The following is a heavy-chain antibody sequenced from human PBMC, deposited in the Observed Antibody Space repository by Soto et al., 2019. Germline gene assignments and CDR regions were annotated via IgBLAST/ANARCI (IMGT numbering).Heavy chain of an antibody. J-gene: IGHJ5*02. CDR3: ARDGHSSSWFVNWFDP. D-gene: IGHD6-13*01. Sequence: SVKVSCKASGGTFSSHAISWVRQAPGQGLEWMGGLIPIFGTANYAQKFQGGVTITADESTSTAYMGLSSLRSENTAVYYCARDGHSSSWFVNWFDPWGQGTLVTVSS. CDR2: LIPIFGTA. V-gene: IGHV1-69*13. CDR1: GGTFSSHA.